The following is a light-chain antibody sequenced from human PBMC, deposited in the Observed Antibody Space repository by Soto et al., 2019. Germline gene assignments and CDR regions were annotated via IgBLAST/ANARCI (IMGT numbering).Light chain of an antibody. CDR2: EVS. J-gene: IGLJ1*01. Sequence: TQPASVSGSPGQSITISCTGTSSDVGGYNYVSWYQQHPGKAPKLMIYEVSNRPSGVSNRFSGSKSGNTASLTISGLQAEDEADYYCSSYTSSSIVFGTGTKVTVL. V-gene: IGLV2-14*01. CDR1: SSDVGGYNY. CDR3: SSYTSSSIV.